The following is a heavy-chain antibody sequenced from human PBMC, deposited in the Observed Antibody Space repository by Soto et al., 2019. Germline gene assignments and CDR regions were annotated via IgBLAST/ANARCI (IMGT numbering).Heavy chain of an antibody. CDR3: ASRPARISTVITYYFDY. J-gene: IGHJ4*01. V-gene: IGHV4-38-2*01. CDR2: VYYSGST. Sequence: SETLSLTCGVSGDSISNGYYWAWIRQPPGKGLEWIGIVYYSGSTYYNPSLKSRVTMSIDTSKNQFFLKLSSVTTADTAVYFCASRPARISTVITYYFDYWGHGTLVTVSS. CDR1: GDSISNGYY. D-gene: IGHD3-16*01.